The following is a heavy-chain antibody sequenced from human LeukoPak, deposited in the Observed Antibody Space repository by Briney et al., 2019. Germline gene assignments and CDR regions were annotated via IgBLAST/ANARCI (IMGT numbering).Heavy chain of an antibody. J-gene: IGHJ4*02. CDR2: ISSDGGRI. D-gene: IGHD1-26*01. Sequence: GGSLRLSCAASEFTFSSYAMHWVRQAPGKGLEYVSAISSDGGRIYYTNSVKGRFTISRDTSKNTMDLQMGSLRAEDMAVYYCARARREGATSQGPLDYWGQGTLVTVSS. CDR1: EFTFSSYA. V-gene: IGHV3-64*01. CDR3: ARARREGATSQGPLDY.